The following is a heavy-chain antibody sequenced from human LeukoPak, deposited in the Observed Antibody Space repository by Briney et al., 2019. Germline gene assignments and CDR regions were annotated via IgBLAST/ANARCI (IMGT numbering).Heavy chain of an antibody. CDR3: AFKPLSRVVVVAAHFDY. D-gene: IGHD2-15*01. CDR1: GGSFSGYY. J-gene: IGHJ4*02. Sequence: SETLSLTCAVYGGSFSGYYWSWIRQPPGKGLEWIGEINHSGSTNYSPSLKSRVTISVDTSKNQFSLKLSSVTAADTAVYYCAFKPLSRVVVVAAHFDYWGQGTLVTVSS. V-gene: IGHV4-34*01. CDR2: INHSGST.